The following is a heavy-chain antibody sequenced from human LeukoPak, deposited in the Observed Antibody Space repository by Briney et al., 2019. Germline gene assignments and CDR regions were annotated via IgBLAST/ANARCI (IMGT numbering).Heavy chain of an antibody. CDR2: IYTSGST. V-gene: IGHV4-61*02. CDR1: GGSISSGGYY. Sequence: SETLSLTCTVSGGSISSGGYYWSWIRQPAGKGLEWIGRIYTSGSTNYNPSLKSRVTISVDTSKNQFSLKLSSVTAADTAVYYCARAVGIDAFDIWGQGTMVTVSS. CDR3: ARAVGIDAFDI. J-gene: IGHJ3*02.